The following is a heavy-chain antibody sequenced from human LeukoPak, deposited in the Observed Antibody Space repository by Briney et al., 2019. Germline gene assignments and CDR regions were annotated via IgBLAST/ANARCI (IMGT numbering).Heavy chain of an antibody. J-gene: IGHJ4*02. CDR1: GGSFSSYH. Sequence: NSSETLSLTCAVYGGSFSSYHWSWIRQPAGKGLEWIGRIYPSGSTNYDPSLKSRVTISVDTSQNQFSLKLTSVTAADTAVYYCARDGYSGSDALWGQGTLVTVSS. CDR2: IYPSGST. CDR3: ARDGYSGSDAL. V-gene: IGHV4-4*07. D-gene: IGHD5-12*01.